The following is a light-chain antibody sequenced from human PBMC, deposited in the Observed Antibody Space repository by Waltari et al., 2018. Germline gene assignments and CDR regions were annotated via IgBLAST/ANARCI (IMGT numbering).Light chain of an antibody. J-gene: IGKJ1*01. CDR1: ESVSKF. V-gene: IGKV3-20*01. CDR3: QKYESLPAT. Sequence: EIVLTQSPGTPSLSPGEGATLPCRASESVSKFLAWYQQKPGQAPRLLIYHASNRASGIPDRFSGSGFGTDFSLTISRLEPEDFAVYYCQKYESLPATFGQGTKVEIK. CDR2: HAS.